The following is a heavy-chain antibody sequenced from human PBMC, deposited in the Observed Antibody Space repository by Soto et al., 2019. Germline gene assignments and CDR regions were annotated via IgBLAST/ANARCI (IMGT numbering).Heavy chain of an antibody. Sequence: PSETLSLTCTVSGGSISSNYWSWIRQPPEKGLEWIGYIYSSGSTNYNPSLKSRGTISVDSSKNQLFLKLNSVTAADTAVYYCARGTSYGDLDFWGQGTLVTVSS. D-gene: IGHD4-17*01. CDR2: IYSSGST. J-gene: IGHJ4*02. CDR3: ARGTSYGDLDF. CDR1: GGSISSNY. V-gene: IGHV4-59*01.